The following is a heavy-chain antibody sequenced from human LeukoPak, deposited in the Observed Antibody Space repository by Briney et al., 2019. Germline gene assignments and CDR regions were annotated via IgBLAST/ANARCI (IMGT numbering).Heavy chain of an antibody. CDR2: ISYDGSSK. Sequence: GGSLRLSCAASGFTFSSYAMHWVRQAPGKGLEWVAVISYDGSSKYYADSVKGRFTISRDNSKNTLYLQMNSLRAEDTAVYYCARARSSYGYGDAFDIWGQGTMVTVSS. CDR1: GFTFSSYA. D-gene: IGHD5-18*01. J-gene: IGHJ3*02. V-gene: IGHV3-30*04. CDR3: ARARSSYGYGDAFDI.